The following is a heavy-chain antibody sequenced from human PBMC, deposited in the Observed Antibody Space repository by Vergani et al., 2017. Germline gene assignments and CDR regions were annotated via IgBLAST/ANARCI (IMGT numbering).Heavy chain of an antibody. D-gene: IGHD1-14*01. CDR3: ASSIVSRNPPDYFDN. V-gene: IGHV4-59*01. CDR2: VEDSGYC. Sequence: QVQLQESAPGLVRPSETLSLTCTVSGGSLSGYYWNWIRQTPGEGLEWIVYVEDSGYCNYNHSLKTRVSMSSDTSNNQFSLMLSSVTVADTAVYYCASSIVSRNPPDYFDNWGQGTLVTVSS. CDR1: GGSLSGYY. J-gene: IGHJ4*02.